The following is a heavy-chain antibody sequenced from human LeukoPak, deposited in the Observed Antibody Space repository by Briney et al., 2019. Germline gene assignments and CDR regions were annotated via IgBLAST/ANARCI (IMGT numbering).Heavy chain of an antibody. V-gene: IGHV3-23*01. CDR2: ISSSGGST. CDR3: ARHLLWFGELSGGFDY. J-gene: IGHJ4*02. D-gene: IGHD3-10*01. CDR1: RFTFSSYG. Sequence: PGGSLRLSCAASRFTFSSYGVSWVRQAPGKGLEWVSGISSSGGSTYYADSVKGRFTISRDNSRNTLYLQMNSLRAEDTAVYYCARHLLWFGELSGGFDYWGQGTLVTVSS.